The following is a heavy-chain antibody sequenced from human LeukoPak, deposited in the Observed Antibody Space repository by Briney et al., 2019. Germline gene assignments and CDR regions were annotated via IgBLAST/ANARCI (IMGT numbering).Heavy chain of an antibody. V-gene: IGHV3-23*01. CDR1: GFTFSTYT. CDR2: ISGSPGGT. CDR3: AKDQLGYSSVDY. D-gene: IGHD6-19*01. J-gene: IGHJ4*02. Sequence: GGSLRLSCTASGFTFSTYTMNWVRQAPGKGLEWVSAISGSPGGTYYADSVKGRFTISRDNSKNTLYLQMNSLRAEDTAIYYCAKDQLGYSSVDYWGQGTLVTVSS.